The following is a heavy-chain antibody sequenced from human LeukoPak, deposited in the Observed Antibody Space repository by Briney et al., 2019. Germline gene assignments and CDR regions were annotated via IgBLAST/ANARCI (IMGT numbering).Heavy chain of an antibody. D-gene: IGHD3-10*01. V-gene: IGHV4-59*01. CDR2: IYYSGST. Sequence: SETLSLTCTVSGGSLSSYYWSWIRQPPGKGLEWIGYIYYSGSTNYNPSLKSRVTISVDTSKNQFSLKLSSVTAADTAVYYCASTGGFGELLLWFDPWGQGTLVTVSS. J-gene: IGHJ5*02. CDR3: ASTGGFGELLLWFDP. CDR1: GGSLSSYY.